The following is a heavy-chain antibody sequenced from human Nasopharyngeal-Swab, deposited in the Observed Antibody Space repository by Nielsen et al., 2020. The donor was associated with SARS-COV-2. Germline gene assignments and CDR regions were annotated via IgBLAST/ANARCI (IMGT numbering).Heavy chain of an antibody. D-gene: IGHD2-2*01. Sequence: SLTISCAASGFTFDDYAMHWVRQAPGKGLECVSGISWNSGSIGYADSVKGRFTISRDNAKNSLYLQMNSLRAEDTALYYCAKDLYCSSTSCYEGYYYYYGMDVWGQGTTVTVSS. CDR1: GFTFDDYA. CDR3: AKDLYCSSTSCYEGYYYYYGMDV. V-gene: IGHV3-9*01. CDR2: ISWNSGSI. J-gene: IGHJ6*02.